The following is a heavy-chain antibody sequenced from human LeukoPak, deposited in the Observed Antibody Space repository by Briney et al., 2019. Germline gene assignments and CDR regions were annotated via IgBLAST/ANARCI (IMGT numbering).Heavy chain of an antibody. CDR2: ISSSGSTI. J-gene: IGHJ4*02. V-gene: IGHV3-11*04. D-gene: IGHD3-22*01. CDR3: ARDLGDSSGYFPPYYFDY. CDR1: GFTFSDYY. Sequence: PGGSLRLSCAASGFTFSDYYMSWIRQAPGKGLEWVSYISSSGSTIYDADSVKGRFTISRDNSKNTLYLQMNSLRAEDTAVYYCARDLGDSSGYFPPYYFDYWGQGTLVTVSS.